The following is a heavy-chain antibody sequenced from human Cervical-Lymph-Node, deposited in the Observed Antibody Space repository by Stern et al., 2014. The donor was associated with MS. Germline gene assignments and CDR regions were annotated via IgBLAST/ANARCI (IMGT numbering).Heavy chain of an antibody. CDR1: GFTFGNYG. CDR2: ISAYNGNI. Sequence: HLVESGPEVKKPGASVKVSCKASGFTFGNYGLSWVRKAPGQGLEWMGWISAYNGNIDLAQKFQGRLTMTTDTSTSTVYMELNSLRSDDTAEYYCMRDRGRVATTTGDFWGQGTLVTVTT. D-gene: IGHD1-26*01. J-gene: IGHJ4*02. CDR3: MRDRGRVATTTGDF. V-gene: IGHV1-18*01.